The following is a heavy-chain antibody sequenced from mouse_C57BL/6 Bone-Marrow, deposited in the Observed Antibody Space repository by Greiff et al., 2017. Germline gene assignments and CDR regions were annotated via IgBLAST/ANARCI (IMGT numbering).Heavy chain of an antibody. CDR3: ARYYGSSYVGWYFDV. CDR1: GIDFSRYW. V-gene: IGHV4-1*01. J-gene: IGHJ1*03. D-gene: IGHD1-1*01. Sequence: EVKVIESGGGLVQPGGSLKLSCAASGIDFSRYWMSWVRRAPGTGLEWIGEINPDSSTINYAPSLKDKFIISRDNAKNTLYLQMSKVRSEDTALYYCARYYGSSYVGWYFDVWGTGTTVTVSS. CDR2: INPDSSTI.